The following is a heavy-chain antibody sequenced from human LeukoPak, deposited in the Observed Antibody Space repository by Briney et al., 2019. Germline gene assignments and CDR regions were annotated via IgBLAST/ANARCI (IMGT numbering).Heavy chain of an antibody. D-gene: IGHD1-26*01. CDR3: ARDGGLVGASGAFDY. CDR1: GFTFSSYS. Sequence: GGSLRLSCAASGFTFSSYSMNWVRQAPGKGLEWVSYISSSSSTIYYPDSVKGRFTISRDNAKNSLYLQMNSLRDEDTAVYYCARDGGLVGASGAFDYWGQGTLVTVSS. V-gene: IGHV3-48*02. J-gene: IGHJ4*02. CDR2: ISSSSSTI.